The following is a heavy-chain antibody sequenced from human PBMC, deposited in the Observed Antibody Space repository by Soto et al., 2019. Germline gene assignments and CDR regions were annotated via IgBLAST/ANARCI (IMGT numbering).Heavy chain of an antibody. CDR3: ARQPYGDSQYCDS. V-gene: IGHV3-30*04. J-gene: IGHJ4*02. D-gene: IGHD2-21*02. CDR2: ISHDGRVT. Sequence: QVQLVESGGGMVQPGTSLRLSCAASGFTFNSLSLHWVRQRPDKGLEWVAVISHDGRVTCYADFVKGRFTVSRDNSKNTISLQVNSLRAEVTAVYYCARQPYGDSQYCDSWGQGTLVTVSS. CDR1: GFTFNSLS.